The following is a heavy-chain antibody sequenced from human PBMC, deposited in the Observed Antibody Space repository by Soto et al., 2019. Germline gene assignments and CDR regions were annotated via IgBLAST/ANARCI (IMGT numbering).Heavy chain of an antibody. V-gene: IGHV1-8*01. D-gene: IGHD1-26*01. CDR3: ARFVRHQLPTIDY. CDR1: GYTFTNYD. CDR2: MNPSNGNT. Sequence: QVQLVQSGAEVKKPGASVRVSCKASGYTFTNYDINWVRQATGQGLEWMGWMNPSNGNTGYAQKFQGRVTMTGDTSISTAYMELSSLTSADTAVYYCARFVRHQLPTIDYWGQGALVTVSS. J-gene: IGHJ4*02.